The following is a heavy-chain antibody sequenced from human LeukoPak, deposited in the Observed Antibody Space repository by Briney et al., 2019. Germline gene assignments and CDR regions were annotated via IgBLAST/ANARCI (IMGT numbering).Heavy chain of an antibody. CDR2: IYYSGST. D-gene: IGHD3-22*01. J-gene: IGHJ6*02. CDR1: GGSISSYY. V-gene: IGHV4-59*08. CDR3: ARNYDSSGYYGIYYYYYGMDV. Sequence: SETLSLTCTVSGGSISSYYWSWIRQPPGKGLEWIGYIYYSGSTNYNPSLKSRVTISVDTSKNQFSLKLSSVTAADTAVYYCARNYDSSGYYGIYYYYYGMDVWGQGTTVTVSS.